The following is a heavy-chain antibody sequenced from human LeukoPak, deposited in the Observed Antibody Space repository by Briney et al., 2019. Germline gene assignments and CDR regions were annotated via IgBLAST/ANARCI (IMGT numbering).Heavy chain of an antibody. J-gene: IGHJ3*02. CDR1: GFTFSSYG. CDR2: ISYDGSNK. Sequence: GGSLRLSCAASGFTFSSYGMHWVRQAPGKGLEWVAVISYDGSNKYYADSVKGRFTISRDNSKNTLYLQMNSLRAEDTAVYYCAKDHGIAAAGNEGDAFDIWGQGTMATVSS. CDR3: AKDHGIAAAGNEGDAFDI. V-gene: IGHV3-30*18. D-gene: IGHD6-13*01.